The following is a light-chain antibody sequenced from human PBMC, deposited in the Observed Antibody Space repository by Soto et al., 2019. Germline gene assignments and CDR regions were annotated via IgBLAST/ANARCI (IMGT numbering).Light chain of an antibody. CDR2: GAS. V-gene: IGKV3-11*01. Sequence: EIVLTQSPGTLSLSPGERATLSCRASQGVSSSYLAWYQQKPGQAPRLLIYGASNRATGIPARFSGSGSGTDFALTISSLEPEDFAVYYCQQRSNWPPGTFGGGTKV. CDR3: QQRSNWPPGT. CDR1: QGVSSSY. J-gene: IGKJ4*01.